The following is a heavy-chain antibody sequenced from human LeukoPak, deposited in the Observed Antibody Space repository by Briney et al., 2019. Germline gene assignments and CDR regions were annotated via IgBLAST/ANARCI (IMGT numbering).Heavy chain of an antibody. CDR2: IRSEIYGATP. Sequence: LAGASLRLSCTTSGFTFGDYAMTWVRQAPGKGLEWVGFIRSEIYGATPEYAASVKGRFTISRDDTKGIAYLQMNSLKTEDTAVYYCTRDQTPYYGGQRTLVSVSA. V-gene: IGHV3-49*04. CDR1: GFTFGDYA. CDR3: TRDQTPYY. J-gene: IGHJ4*02.